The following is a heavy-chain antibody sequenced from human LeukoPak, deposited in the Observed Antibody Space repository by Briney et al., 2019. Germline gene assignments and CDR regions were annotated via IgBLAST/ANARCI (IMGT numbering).Heavy chain of an antibody. CDR2: IYYSGST. CDR1: GGSISSYY. Sequence: SETLSLTCTVSGGSISSYYWSWIRQPPGKGLEWIGYIYYSGSTNYNPSLKSRVTISVDTSKNQFSLKLSSVTAADTAVYYCARAFVPYYYDSSGYWLDYWGQGTLVTVSS. D-gene: IGHD3-22*01. CDR3: ARAFVPYYYDSSGYWLDY. V-gene: IGHV4-59*01. J-gene: IGHJ4*02.